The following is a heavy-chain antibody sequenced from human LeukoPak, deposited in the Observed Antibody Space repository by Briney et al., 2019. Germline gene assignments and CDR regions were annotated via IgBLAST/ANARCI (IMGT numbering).Heavy chain of an antibody. CDR1: GFTFSSYG. J-gene: IGHJ4*02. D-gene: IGHD3-22*01. CDR2: ISYDGSNK. V-gene: IGHV3-30*03. CDR3: ATVDLYDSSGYYYRTGFDY. Sequence: PGGSLRLSCAASGFTFSSYGMHWVRQAPGKGLEWVAVISYDGSNKYYADSVKGRFTISRDNSKNTLYLQMNSLRAGDTAVYYCATVDLYDSSGYYYRTGFDYWGQGTLVTVSS.